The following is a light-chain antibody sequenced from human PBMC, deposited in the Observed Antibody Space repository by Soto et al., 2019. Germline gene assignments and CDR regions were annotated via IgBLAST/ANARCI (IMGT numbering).Light chain of an antibody. J-gene: IGKJ4*01. CDR1: QSVYSY. Sequence: EILLTQSPATLSLSPGERATLSCRASQSVYSYLAWYQQRPGQAPRLLIYDASNRATGIPARFSGSGSGTDFTLTIGSLEPEDFAVYYCQQRSNWPLTFGGGTK. V-gene: IGKV3-11*01. CDR2: DAS. CDR3: QQRSNWPLT.